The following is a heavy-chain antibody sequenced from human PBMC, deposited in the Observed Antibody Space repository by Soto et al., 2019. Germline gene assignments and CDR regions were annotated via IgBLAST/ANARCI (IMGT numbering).Heavy chain of an antibody. CDR1: GGSISSGGYY. V-gene: IGHV4-31*03. Sequence: PSETLSLTCTVSGGSISSGGYYWSWIRQHPGKGLEWIGYIYYIGSTYYNPSLKSRVTISVDTSKNQFSLKLSSVTAADTAVYYCARSRGSRAGDFDYWGQGTLVTVSS. CDR2: IYYIGST. D-gene: IGHD3-10*01. J-gene: IGHJ4*02. CDR3: ARSRGSRAGDFDY.